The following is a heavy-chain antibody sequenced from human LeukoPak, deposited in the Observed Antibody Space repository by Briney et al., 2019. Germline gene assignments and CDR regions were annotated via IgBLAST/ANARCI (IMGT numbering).Heavy chain of an antibody. CDR3: ARGLWFATLVGYYFDY. Sequence: GASVKVSCKASGFTFTDYALQWVRQAPGQRLEWMGWINAGNGHTRYSQNSQGRVTITRDTSASTVYMELSSLRSEDTAVYYCARGLWFATLVGYYFDYWGQGTLVTVSS. CDR1: GFTFTDYA. CDR2: INAGNGHT. V-gene: IGHV1-3*01. D-gene: IGHD3-10*01. J-gene: IGHJ4*02.